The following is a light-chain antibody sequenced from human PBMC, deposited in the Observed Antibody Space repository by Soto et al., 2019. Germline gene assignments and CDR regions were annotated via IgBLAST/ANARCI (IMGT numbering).Light chain of an antibody. CDR2: EGN. CDR1: SSDVGTYNL. V-gene: IGLV2-23*01. CDR3: CSYVPSRTLL. Sequence: QSALTQPASVSGSPGESITISCTGTSSDVGTYNLVTWYQQHPGRVPKLILYEGNKRPSGVSSRFSASKSGNTASLTISGLQAEDEADYFCCSYVPSRTLLFGGGTKVTVL. J-gene: IGLJ2*01.